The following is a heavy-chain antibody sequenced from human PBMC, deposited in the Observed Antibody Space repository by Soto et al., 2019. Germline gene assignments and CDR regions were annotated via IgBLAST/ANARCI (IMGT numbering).Heavy chain of an antibody. CDR3: AKGDTTMITYYYAMDV. J-gene: IGHJ6*02. CDR2: ISGSGGSG. D-gene: IGHD5-18*01. CDR1: GFTFTSYA. V-gene: IGHV3-23*01. Sequence: GGSLRLSCAVSGFTFTSYAMTWVRQAPGKGLEWVSAISGSGGSGFYADSVKGRFTISRDNSKNTLYLQMKSLRAEDTALYYCAKGDTTMITYYYAMDVWGQGTTVTVSS.